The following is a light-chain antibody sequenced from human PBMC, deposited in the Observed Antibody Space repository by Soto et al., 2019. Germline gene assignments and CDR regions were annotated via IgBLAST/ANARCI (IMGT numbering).Light chain of an antibody. CDR3: SSYTIYSTLLL. J-gene: IGLJ2*01. CDR1: SSDIGGYKY. CDR2: EVT. Sequence: QSVLTQPASESGSPGQSITISCTGTSSDIGGYKYVSWYQQHPGKAPKLIIYEVTNRPSGVSDRFSGSKSGNTASLTISGLQAEDEADYYCSSYTIYSTLLLFGGGNKLTVL. V-gene: IGLV2-14*01.